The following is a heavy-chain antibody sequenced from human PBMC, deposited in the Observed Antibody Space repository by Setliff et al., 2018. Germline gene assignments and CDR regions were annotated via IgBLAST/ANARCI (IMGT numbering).Heavy chain of an antibody. V-gene: IGHV4-59*01. J-gene: IGHJ2*01. CDR1: GGSIGSSL. D-gene: IGHD3-22*01. Sequence: LSLTCTVSGGSIGSSLWNWIRQSPGKGLEWIGYKSNRGDTNSNPSLRSRLTMSVDTSKSQFSLNLTSVTAADTAVYFCARAVDSSGYFPYWYFDLWGRGALVTVSS. CDR2: KSNRGDT. CDR3: ARAVDSSGYFPYWYFDL.